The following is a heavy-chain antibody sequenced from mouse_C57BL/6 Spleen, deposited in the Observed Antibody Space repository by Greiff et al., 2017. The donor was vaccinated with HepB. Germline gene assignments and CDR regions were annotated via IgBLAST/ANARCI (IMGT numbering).Heavy chain of an antibody. CDR1: GFNIKDYY. D-gene: IGHD1-1*01. V-gene: IGHV14-2*01. J-gene: IGHJ4*01. CDR3: ARGYYGSSEDYAMDY. CDR2: IDPEDGEA. Sequence: EVQLVESGAELVKPGASVKLSCTASGFNIKDYYMHWVKQRTEQGLEWIGRIDPEDGEAKYAPKFQGKATITADTSSNTAYLQLSSLTSEDTAVYYCARGYYGSSEDYAMDYWGQGTSVTVSS.